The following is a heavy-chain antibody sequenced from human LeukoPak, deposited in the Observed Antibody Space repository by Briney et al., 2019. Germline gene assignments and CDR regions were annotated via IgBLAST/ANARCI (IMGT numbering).Heavy chain of an antibody. V-gene: IGHV3-30-3*01. CDR1: GFTFSSYA. CDR2: ISYDGNNK. Sequence: GGSLRLSCAASGFTFSSYAMHWVRQAPGKGLDWVAVISYDGNNKFYADSVKGRFTISRDNSKNTLYLQMNSLRAEDTAVYYCATLPIDSSGWYGGEENFDYWGQGTLVTVSS. CDR3: ATLPIDSSGWYGGEENFDY. J-gene: IGHJ4*02. D-gene: IGHD6-19*01.